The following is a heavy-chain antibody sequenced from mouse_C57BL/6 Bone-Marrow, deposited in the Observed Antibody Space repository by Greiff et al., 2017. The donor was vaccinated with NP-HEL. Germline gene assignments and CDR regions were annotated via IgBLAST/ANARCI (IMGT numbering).Heavy chain of an antibody. Sequence: DVKLVESGGGLVKPGGSLKLSCAASGFTFSSYAMSWVRQTPEKRLEWVATISDGGSYTYYPDNVKGRFTISRDNAKNNLYLQMSHLKSEDTAMYYCARDPRRYYSNYDAMDYWGQGTSVTVSS. J-gene: IGHJ4*01. CDR1: GFTFSSYA. V-gene: IGHV5-4*01. CDR2: ISDGGSYT. D-gene: IGHD2-5*01. CDR3: ARDPRRYYSNYDAMDY.